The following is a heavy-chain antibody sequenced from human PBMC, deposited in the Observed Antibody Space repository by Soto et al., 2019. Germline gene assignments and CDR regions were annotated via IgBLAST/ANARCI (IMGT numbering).Heavy chain of an antibody. D-gene: IGHD2-15*01. Sequence: QVQLQESCPGLVKPSQTLSLTCTVSGGSISSGGYDWSWIRQLPGTGLEGIGYIYYSGSTYYNPSLKSRVTISVDTSKNQFSLKLSSVTAADTAVYYCASSSGGSYYDYWCQGTLVTVS. CDR1: GGSISSGGYD. J-gene: IGHJ4*02. CDR2: IYYSGST. V-gene: IGHV4-31*03. CDR3: ASSSGGSYYDY.